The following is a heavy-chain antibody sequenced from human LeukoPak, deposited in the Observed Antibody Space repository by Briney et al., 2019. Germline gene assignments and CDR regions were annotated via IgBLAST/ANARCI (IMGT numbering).Heavy chain of an antibody. CDR2: INTDGRTT. V-gene: IGHV3-74*01. D-gene: IGHD3-3*01. J-gene: IGHJ4*02. CDR3: VRLLDLDY. Sequence: GGSLRLSCAASGFTFSKYWMHCVRQAPGKGLECVSRINTDGRTTDYAASVKGRFTISRDNAKNTVFLQMNSLRPEDTAVYYCVRLLDLDYWGQGTLVTVSS. CDR1: GFTFSKYW.